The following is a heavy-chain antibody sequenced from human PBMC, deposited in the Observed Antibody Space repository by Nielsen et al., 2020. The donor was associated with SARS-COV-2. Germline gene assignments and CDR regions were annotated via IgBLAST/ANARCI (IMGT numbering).Heavy chain of an antibody. CDR2: IYYSGST. J-gene: IGHJ4*02. Sequence: LSCTVSGGSISSYYWSWIRQPPGKGLEWIGYIYYSGSTNYNPSLKSRVTISVDTSKNQFSLKLSSVTAADTAVYYCARALRGLGELSFDYWGQGTLVTVSS. V-gene: IGHV4-59*01. CDR1: GGSISSYY. D-gene: IGHD3-16*02. CDR3: ARALRGLGELSFDY.